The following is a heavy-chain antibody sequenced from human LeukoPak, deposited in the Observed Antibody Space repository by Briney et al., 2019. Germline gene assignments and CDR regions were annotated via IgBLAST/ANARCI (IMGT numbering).Heavy chain of an antibody. CDR2: INHSGST. Sequence: PSETLSLTCAVYGGSFSGYYWSWIRQPPGKGLEWLGEINHSGSTNYNASLKSRVTISVDTSKNQFSLKLGSVTAADTAVYYCAREEDCSGGICYLGNAFDIWGQGTMVTVSS. V-gene: IGHV4-34*01. CDR3: AREEDCSGGICYLGNAFDI. D-gene: IGHD2-15*01. J-gene: IGHJ3*02. CDR1: GGSFSGYY.